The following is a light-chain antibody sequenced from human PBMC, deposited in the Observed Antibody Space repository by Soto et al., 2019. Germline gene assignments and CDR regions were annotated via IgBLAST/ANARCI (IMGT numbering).Light chain of an antibody. CDR1: QRVSSTY. CDR3: QQRSNWPIT. V-gene: IGKV3D-20*02. CDR2: DSF. J-gene: IGKJ5*01. Sequence: ENVLTQSPGTLSLSPGQRATLSCRASQRVSSTYLAWYQQKPGQAPKLLIFDSFKRATGIPDRFSGSGSGTDFSLTISRLQPDDFAVYYCQQRSNWPITFGQGTRLEIK.